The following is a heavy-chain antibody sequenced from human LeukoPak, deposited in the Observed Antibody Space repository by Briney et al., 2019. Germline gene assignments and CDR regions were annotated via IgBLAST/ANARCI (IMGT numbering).Heavy chain of an antibody. CDR2: INPSGGST. D-gene: IGHD3-16*01. CDR1: GYTSTSYY. J-gene: IGHJ6*02. Sequence: ASVKVSCKASGYTSTSYYMHWVRQAPGQGLEWMGIINPSGGSTSYAQKFQGRVTMTRDTSTSTVYMELSSLRSEDTAVYYCAREGGIRVYYYYGMDVWGQGTTVTVSS. CDR3: AREGGIRVYYYYGMDV. V-gene: IGHV1-46*01.